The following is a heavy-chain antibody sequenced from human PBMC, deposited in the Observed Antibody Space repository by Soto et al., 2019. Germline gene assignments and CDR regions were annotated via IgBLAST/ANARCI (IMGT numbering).Heavy chain of an antibody. V-gene: IGHV4-59*01. CDR3: ARDQGAAGDSMDV. CDR1: GCSISSYY. D-gene: IGHD6-13*01. J-gene: IGHJ6*02. CDR2: IYYSGST. Sequence: PSETLSLACTVSGCSISSYYWSWIRQPPGKGLELIGYIYYSGSTNYNPSLKSRVTISVDTSKNQFSLKLSSVTAADTAVYYCARDQGAAGDSMDVWGQGTTVTVSS.